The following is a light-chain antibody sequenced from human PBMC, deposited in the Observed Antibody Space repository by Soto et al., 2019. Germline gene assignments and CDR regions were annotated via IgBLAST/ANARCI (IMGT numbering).Light chain of an antibody. Sequence: DIQMTQSPSSLSASVGDRVTITCRASQSISSYLNWYQQKPGKAPKLLIYAASSLQSGVPSRFSGSGSGIDFTLTISSLQPEDFATYYCQQSYGTPRTFGQGTKVDIK. J-gene: IGKJ1*01. CDR3: QQSYGTPRT. V-gene: IGKV1-39*01. CDR1: QSISSY. CDR2: AAS.